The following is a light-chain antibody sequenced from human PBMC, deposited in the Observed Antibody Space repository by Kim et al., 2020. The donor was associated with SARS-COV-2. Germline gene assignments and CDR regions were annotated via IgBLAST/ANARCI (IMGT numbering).Light chain of an antibody. J-gene: IGKJ2*01. CDR1: QSISSH. Sequence: DIQMTQSPSSLSASVGDRVTITCRASQSISSHLNWYQQKPGKAPKLLIYGASSLQSGVPSRFSGSGYGTDFTLTISTLQPEDFATYYCQQSYSTPTFGQGTKLEI. V-gene: IGKV1-39*01. CDR3: QQSYSTPT. CDR2: GAS.